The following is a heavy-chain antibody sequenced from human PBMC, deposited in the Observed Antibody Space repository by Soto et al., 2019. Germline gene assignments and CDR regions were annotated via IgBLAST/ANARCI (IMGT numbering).Heavy chain of an antibody. V-gene: IGHV1-69*13. CDR1: GGTFSSYA. CDR2: IIPIFGTA. Sequence: ASVKVSCKASGGTFSSYAISWVRQAPGQGLEWMGGIIPIFGTANYAQKFQGRVTITADESTSTAYMELSSLRSEDTAVYYCARSGSRFGYCGSTSCYAEDYWGQGTLVTVSS. CDR3: ARSGSRFGYCGSTSCYAEDY. D-gene: IGHD2-2*01. J-gene: IGHJ4*02.